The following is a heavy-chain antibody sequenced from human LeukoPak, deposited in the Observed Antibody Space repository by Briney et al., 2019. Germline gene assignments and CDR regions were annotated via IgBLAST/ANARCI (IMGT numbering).Heavy chain of an antibody. D-gene: IGHD4-11*01. V-gene: IGHV3-33*06. Sequence: PGPSLRPACDASGFTFSRFAMHSVRQAPGKGREWVAVIWSDATNQYHADSVKGRFTISRDDFRKTVSLQMDGLRVEDTAVYYCAKDAQRGFDYSNSLEHWGQGSLVTVSS. CDR1: GFTFSRFA. J-gene: IGHJ5*02. CDR2: IWSDATNQ. CDR3: AKDAQRGFDYSNSLEH.